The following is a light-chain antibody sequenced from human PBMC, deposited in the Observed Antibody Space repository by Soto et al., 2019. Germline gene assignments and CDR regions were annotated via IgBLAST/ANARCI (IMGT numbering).Light chain of an antibody. CDR2: KVS. Sequence: DVVMTQSPLSLPVTLGQPASISCRSSQSLVYSTGDIFLNWFQQRPGQSPRRLIYKVSARDAGVPERFSGSGSGTDFTLKISRVEAEDVGVYYCMQGTHWPWTFGEGTTVEIK. CDR3: MQGTHWPWT. V-gene: IGKV2-30*01. J-gene: IGKJ1*01. CDR1: QSLVYSTGDIF.